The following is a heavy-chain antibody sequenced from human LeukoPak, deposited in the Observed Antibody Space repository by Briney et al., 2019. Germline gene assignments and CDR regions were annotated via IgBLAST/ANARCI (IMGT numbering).Heavy chain of an antibody. CDR1: GFTFSTHT. V-gene: IGHV3-21*04. D-gene: IGHD6-13*01. J-gene: IGHJ4*02. CDR3: AKTRPLDSSSWSHGDY. CDR2: ISSSSAYI. Sequence: GGSLRLSCAGAGFTFSTHTINWVRQAPGKGLEWVSSISSSSAYIYYADSVKGRFTISRNNAKNSLYLQMNSLRGEDTAVYYCAKTRPLDSSSWSHGDYWGQGTLVTVSS.